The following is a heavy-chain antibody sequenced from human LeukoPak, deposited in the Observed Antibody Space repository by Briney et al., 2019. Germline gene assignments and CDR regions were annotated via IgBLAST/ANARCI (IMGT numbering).Heavy chain of an antibody. CDR3: ARAHSIASYYYGVDV. Sequence: SETLSLTCTVSGGSISSSSYYWGWIRQPPGKGLEWIGSIYYSGSTYYNPSLKSRVTISVDTSKNQFSLKLSSVTAADTAVYYCARAHSIASYYYGVDVWGQGTTVTVSS. D-gene: IGHD2/OR15-2a*01. CDR2: IYYSGST. V-gene: IGHV4-39*07. J-gene: IGHJ6*02. CDR1: GGSISSSSYY.